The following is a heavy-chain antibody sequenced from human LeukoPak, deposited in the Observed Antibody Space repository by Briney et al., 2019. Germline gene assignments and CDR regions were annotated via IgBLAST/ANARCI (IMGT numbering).Heavy chain of an antibody. J-gene: IGHJ4*02. V-gene: IGHV3-53*01. CDR2: IYSGGTT. CDR3: ARVRPYDYVWGSYRPFDY. Sequence: GGSLRLSCAVSGFTVSSNYMSRVRQAPGKGLEWVSVIYSGGTTHYADSVKGRFTISRDNSKNTLYLQMNSLRAEDTAVYYCARVRPYDYVWGSYRPFDYWGQGTLVTVSS. D-gene: IGHD3-16*02. CDR1: GFTVSSNY.